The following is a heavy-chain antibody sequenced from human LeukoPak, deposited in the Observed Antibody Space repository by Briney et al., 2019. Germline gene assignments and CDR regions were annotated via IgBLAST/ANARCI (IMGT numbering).Heavy chain of an antibody. V-gene: IGHV1-18*01. D-gene: IGHD3-3*01. CDR1: GYTFTSYG. CDR2: ISAYNGNT. Sequence: ASVKVSCKASGYTFTSYGISWVRQAPGQGLEWMGWISAYNGNTNYAQKLQGRVTMTTDTSTSIAYMELRSLRSDDTAVYYCARGAGDYDFWSGYYVYYYYYGMDVWGQGTTVTVSS. J-gene: IGHJ6*02. CDR3: ARGAGDYDFWSGYYVYYYYYGMDV.